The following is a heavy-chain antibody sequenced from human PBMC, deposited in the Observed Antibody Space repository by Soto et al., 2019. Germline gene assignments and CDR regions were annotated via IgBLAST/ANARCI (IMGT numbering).Heavy chain of an antibody. CDR2: INHSGST. CDR1: GGSFSGYY. Sequence: QVQLQQWGAGLLKPSETLSLTCAVYGGSFSGYYWSWIRQPPGKGLEWIGEINHSGSTNYNPSLKRRVTISVDTSKNQFSLKLSSVTAADTAVYYCARSGDCSSTSCHLDYWGQGTLVTVSS. D-gene: IGHD2-2*01. CDR3: ARSGDCSSTSCHLDY. V-gene: IGHV4-34*01. J-gene: IGHJ4*02.